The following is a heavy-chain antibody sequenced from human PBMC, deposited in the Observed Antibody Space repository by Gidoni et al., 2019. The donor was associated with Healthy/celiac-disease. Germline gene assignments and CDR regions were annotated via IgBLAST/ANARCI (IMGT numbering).Heavy chain of an antibody. Sequence: QVQLVQSGAEVKKPGSSVKVSCKASGGTFSSYAISWVRQAPGQGLEWMGGIIPIFGTANYAQKFQGRVTITADKSTSTAYMELSSLRSEDTAVYYCARETTYDYVWGSYRYLDYWGQGTLVTVSS. J-gene: IGHJ4*02. V-gene: IGHV1-69*06. D-gene: IGHD3-16*02. CDR1: GGTFSSYA. CDR3: ARETTYDYVWGSYRYLDY. CDR2: IIPIFGTA.